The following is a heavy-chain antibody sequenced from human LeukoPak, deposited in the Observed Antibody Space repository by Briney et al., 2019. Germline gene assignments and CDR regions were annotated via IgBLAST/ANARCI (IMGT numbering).Heavy chain of an antibody. Sequence: SETLSLTCTVSGGSISTSNYYWGWIRQPPGKGLEWIGNIFYSGSTYYSPSLKSRVTISVDTSKDQFSLKLSSVTAADTAVYYCAREVQYYYDSSGYSDYWGQGTLVTVSS. CDR3: AREVQYYYDSSGYSDY. CDR2: IFYSGST. J-gene: IGHJ4*02. V-gene: IGHV4-39*02. D-gene: IGHD3-22*01. CDR1: GGSISTSNYY.